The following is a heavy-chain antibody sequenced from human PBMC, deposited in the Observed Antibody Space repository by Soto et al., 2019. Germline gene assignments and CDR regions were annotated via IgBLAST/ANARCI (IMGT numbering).Heavy chain of an antibody. CDR1: GGSFSGYY. Sequence: SETLSLTCAVYGGSFSGYYWSWIRQPPGKGLEWIGEINHSGSTNYNPSLKSRVTISVDTSKNQFSLKLSSVTAADTAVYYCARLVALSSGWYQRSYYYGMDVWGQGTTVTVSS. CDR3: ARLVALSSGWYQRSYYYGMDV. CDR2: INHSGST. D-gene: IGHD6-19*01. J-gene: IGHJ6*02. V-gene: IGHV4-34*01.